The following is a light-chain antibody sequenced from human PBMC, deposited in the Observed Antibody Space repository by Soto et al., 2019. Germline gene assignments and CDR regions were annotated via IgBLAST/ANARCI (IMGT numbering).Light chain of an antibody. CDR2: GAY. CDR3: QHYNYWPPKT. J-gene: IGKJ1*01. V-gene: IGKV3-15*01. Sequence: EVVLTQSQGTLSLSPGERATLSCRGSQSVSNNYLAWYQQKPGQAPRLLIYGAYTRATGIPARFSGSGSGTDFTLTISSLQSEDFAVYYCQHYNYWPPKTFGQGTKVDIK. CDR1: QSVSNN.